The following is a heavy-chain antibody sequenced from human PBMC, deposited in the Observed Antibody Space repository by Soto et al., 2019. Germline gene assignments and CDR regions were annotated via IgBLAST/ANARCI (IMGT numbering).Heavy chain of an antibody. D-gene: IGHD6-6*01. CDR3: ATYTSSDY. CDR1: GFTVSNNY. CDR2: IYSGGST. J-gene: IGHJ4*02. Sequence: EVQLVETGGGLIQPGGSLRLSCAASGFTVSNNYMSWVRQAPGKGLEWVSLIYSGGSTFYADSVKGRFTISRDNSKNTLFLQMNSLRAEDTAVYFCATYTSSDYWGQGTLVTVSS. V-gene: IGHV3-53*02.